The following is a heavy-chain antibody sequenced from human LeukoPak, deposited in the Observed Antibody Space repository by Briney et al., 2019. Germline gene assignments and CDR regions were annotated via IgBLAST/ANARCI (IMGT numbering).Heavy chain of an antibody. V-gene: IGHV3-30*04. D-gene: IGHD3-10*01. J-gene: IGHJ4*02. CDR1: GFTFSSYA. CDR2: ISYDGSNK. Sequence: PGGSLRLSCAASGFTFSSYAMHWVRQAPGKGLEWVAVISYDGSNKYYADSVKGRFTISRDNSKNTLYLQMNSLRAEDTAVYYCASTSGVDLTVRGVIITTPFDYWGQGTLVTVSS. CDR3: ASTSGVDLTVRGVIITTPFDY.